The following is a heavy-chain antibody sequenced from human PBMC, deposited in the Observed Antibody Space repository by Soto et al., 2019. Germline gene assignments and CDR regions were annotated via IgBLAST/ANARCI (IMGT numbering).Heavy chain of an antibody. D-gene: IGHD3-22*01. CDR1: GFDFEDFA. V-gene: IGHV3-43D*04. Sequence: GGSLRLSCSAAGFDFEDFAMHWVRQAPGKGLEWVSLINSDGTDSYYMDSVRGRFTISRDNGKNSLYLQMDRLRPEDTAFYFCAKALYYYDSSPLDHWGQGTLVTVSS. J-gene: IGHJ4*02. CDR2: INSDGTDS. CDR3: AKALYYYDSSPLDH.